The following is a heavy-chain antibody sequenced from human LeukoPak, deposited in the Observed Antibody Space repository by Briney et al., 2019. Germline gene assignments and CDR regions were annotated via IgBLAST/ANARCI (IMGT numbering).Heavy chain of an antibody. CDR2: ISGSGGGT. Sequence: GGSLRLSCAVSGFTFSSYAMSWVRQAPGKGLEWVSAISGSGGGTYYADSVKGRFTISRDNSKNTLYLQMNSLRAEDTAVYYCAKDYDFWSGYLGFDYWGQGTLVTVSS. J-gene: IGHJ4*02. D-gene: IGHD3-3*01. CDR1: GFTFSSYA. CDR3: AKDYDFWSGYLGFDY. V-gene: IGHV3-23*01.